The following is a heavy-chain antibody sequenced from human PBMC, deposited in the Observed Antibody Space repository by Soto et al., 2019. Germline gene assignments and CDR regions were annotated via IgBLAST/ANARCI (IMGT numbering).Heavy chain of an antibody. Sequence: GGSLRLSCAASGFTFSSYAMSWVRQAPGKGLEWVSAISGSGGSTYYADSVKGRFTISRDNSKNTVYLQMNNLRADDTAVYYYAKDINAGRNAWTSEYFHPRGRRTLVAASS. J-gene: IGHJ1*01. D-gene: IGHD1-1*01. CDR2: ISGSGGST. CDR3: AKDINAGRNAWTSEYFHP. CDR1: GFTFSSYA. V-gene: IGHV3-23*01.